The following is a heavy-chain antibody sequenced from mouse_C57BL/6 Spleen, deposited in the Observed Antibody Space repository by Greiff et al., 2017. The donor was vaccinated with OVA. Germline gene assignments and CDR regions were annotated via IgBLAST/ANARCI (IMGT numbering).Heavy chain of an antibody. V-gene: IGHV1-50*01. CDR2: IDPSDSYT. CDR3: ARKTAGFDY. D-gene: IGHD1-2*01. J-gene: IGHJ2*01. Sequence: QVQLKQPGAELVKPGASVKLSCKASGYTFTSYWMQWVKQRPGQGLEWIGEIDPSDSYTNYNQKFKGKATLTVDTSASTAYMQLSSLTSEDSAVYYCARKTAGFDYWGQGTTLTVSS. CDR1: GYTFTSYW.